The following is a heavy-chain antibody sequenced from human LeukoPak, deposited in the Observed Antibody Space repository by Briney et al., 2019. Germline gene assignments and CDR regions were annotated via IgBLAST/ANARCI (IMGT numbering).Heavy chain of an antibody. Sequence: SETLSLTCAVSGGSISSGGYSWSWIRQPPGKGLEWIGYIYRSGSTYYNPSLKSRVTISVDRSKNQFSLKLSSVTAADTAVYYCARGYDFWSGSAFDIWGQGTMVTVSS. CDR3: ARGYDFWSGSAFDI. V-gene: IGHV4-30-2*01. CDR1: GGSISSGGYS. D-gene: IGHD3-3*01. J-gene: IGHJ3*02. CDR2: IYRSGST.